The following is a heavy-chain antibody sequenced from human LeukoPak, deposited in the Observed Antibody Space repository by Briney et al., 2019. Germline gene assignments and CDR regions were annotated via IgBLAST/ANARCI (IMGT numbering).Heavy chain of an antibody. Sequence: ASVKVSCKASGYTFTNYGITWVRQAPGQGLEWMGWISAYNGLTNYAQKFQDRVTMTTDTSTSTAYMELRSLRSDDTAVYYCARDLLTDFVFYASGPPWFDPWGQGTLVTVSS. CDR3: ARDLLTDFVFYASGPPWFDP. CDR2: ISAYNGLT. CDR1: GYTFTNYG. V-gene: IGHV1-18*01. J-gene: IGHJ5*02. D-gene: IGHD3-10*01.